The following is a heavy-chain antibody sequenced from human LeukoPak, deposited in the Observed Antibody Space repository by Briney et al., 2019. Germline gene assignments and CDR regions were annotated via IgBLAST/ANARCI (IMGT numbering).Heavy chain of an antibody. CDR3: ARGVVPAEYYFDY. CDR2: IYHSGST. D-gene: IGHD2-2*01. V-gene: IGHV4-30-2*01. J-gene: IGHJ4*02. Sequence: PSETLSLTCAVSGGSISSSGYSWSWIRQPPGKGLEWIGYIYHSGSTYYNPSLKSRVTISVDRSKNQFSLKLSSVTAADTAVYYCARGVVPAEYYFDYWGQGTLVTVSS. CDR1: GGSISSSGYS.